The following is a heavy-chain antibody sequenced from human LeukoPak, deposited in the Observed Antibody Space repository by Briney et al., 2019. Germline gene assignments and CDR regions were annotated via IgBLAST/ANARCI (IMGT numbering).Heavy chain of an antibody. D-gene: IGHD3-10*01. Sequence: ASVKVSCKASGYTFTGYYMHWVRQAPGQGLEWMGRINPNSGGTNYAQKFQGRVTMTRDTSISTAYMELSRLRSDDTAVYYCAASITMVREGPSFDYSRQGTLVTVSS. J-gene: IGHJ4*02. CDR1: GYTFTGYY. CDR3: AASITMVREGPSFDY. CDR2: INPNSGGT. V-gene: IGHV1-2*06.